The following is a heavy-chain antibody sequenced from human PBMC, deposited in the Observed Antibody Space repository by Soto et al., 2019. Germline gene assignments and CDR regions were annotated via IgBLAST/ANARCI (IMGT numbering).Heavy chain of an antibody. Sequence: SETLSLTCAVSGSSISSSNWWSWVRQPPGEGLEWIGEIHHDGSTNYNPSLKSRVTISVDKSKNQFSLKLSSVTAADTAVYYCARKTYGVPFHYWGQGTLVTVSS. J-gene: IGHJ4*02. D-gene: IGHD4-17*01. V-gene: IGHV4-4*02. CDR1: GSSISSSNW. CDR2: IHHDGST. CDR3: ARKTYGVPFHY.